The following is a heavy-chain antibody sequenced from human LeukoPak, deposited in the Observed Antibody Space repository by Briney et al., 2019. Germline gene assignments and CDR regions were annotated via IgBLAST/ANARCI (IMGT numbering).Heavy chain of an antibody. J-gene: IGHJ4*02. Sequence: GGSLRLSCAAPGFSFSNHGMHWARQAPGKGLEWVAVMWSDGSYKFYAESVEGRFSISRDNSKNTLYLQMNSLRAEDTAVYFCASDPGAGASFLDYWGQGTLVTVSS. V-gene: IGHV3-33*01. CDR2: MWSDGSYK. CDR1: GFSFSNHG. CDR3: ASDPGAGASFLDY. D-gene: IGHD1-26*01.